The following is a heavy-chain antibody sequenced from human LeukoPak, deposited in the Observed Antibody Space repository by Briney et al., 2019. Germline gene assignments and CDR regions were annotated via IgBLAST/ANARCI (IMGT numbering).Heavy chain of an antibody. CDR2: ITSGGNS. CDR3: ARGQCSSPSCRYFDY. CDR1: GFTVSSTY. Sequence: GGSLRLSCAASGFTVSSTYMNWVRQAPGKGLEWVSVITSGGNSYYADSVKGRFTISRDNSKNTLYLQMNSLRAEDTAVYYCARGQCSSPSCRYFDYWGQGTLVTVSS. D-gene: IGHD2-2*01. J-gene: IGHJ4*02. V-gene: IGHV3-66*01.